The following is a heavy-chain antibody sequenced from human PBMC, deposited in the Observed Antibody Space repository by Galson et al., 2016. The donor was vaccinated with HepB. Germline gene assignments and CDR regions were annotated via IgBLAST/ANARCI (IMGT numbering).Heavy chain of an antibody. CDR3: ATYMEGRGGTGY. V-gene: IGHV4-61*08. D-gene: IGHD3-16*01. J-gene: IGHJ4*02. CDR2: TYYSGST. CDR1: GDSVSSNGYH. Sequence: ETLSLTCTVSGDSVSSNGYHWSWIRQPAGKGLEWMGHTYYSGSTSYNPSLKSRATISVDTSKNQFSLTLTSVTAADTAVYYCATYMEGRGGTGYWGQGTLVTVSS.